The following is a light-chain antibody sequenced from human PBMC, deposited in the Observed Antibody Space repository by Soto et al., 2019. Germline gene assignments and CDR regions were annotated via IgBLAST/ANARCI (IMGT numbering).Light chain of an antibody. Sequence: DIQMTQSPSSLSISLGDRVTITCQASQDIRKSLNWYQQKPGKAPKLLIYETSYLETGVSSRFSGRGSGTEFTLTISSLQAEDSATYYCQQYSSLPVTYGQGTRLQMK. V-gene: IGKV1-33*01. CDR3: QQYSSLPVT. J-gene: IGKJ5*01. CDR1: QDIRKS. CDR2: ETS.